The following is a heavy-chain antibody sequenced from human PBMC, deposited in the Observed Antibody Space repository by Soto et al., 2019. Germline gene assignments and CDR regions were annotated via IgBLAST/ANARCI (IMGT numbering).Heavy chain of an antibody. CDR3: ASKRGYSSGWYYYGMDV. D-gene: IGHD6-19*01. J-gene: IGHJ6*02. CDR2: INHSGST. Sequence: QVQLQQWGAGLLKPSETLSLTCAVYGGSFSGYYWSWIRQPPGKGLEWIGEINHSGSTNYNPSLKSRVTISVXXSXNXXSLKLSSVTAADTAVYYCASKRGYSSGWYYYGMDVWGQGTTVTVSS. V-gene: IGHV4-34*01. CDR1: GGSFSGYY.